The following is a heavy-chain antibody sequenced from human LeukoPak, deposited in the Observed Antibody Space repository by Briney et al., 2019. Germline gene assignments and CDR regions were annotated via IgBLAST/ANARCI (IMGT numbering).Heavy chain of an antibody. CDR3: ARAQWELPPDY. D-gene: IGHD1-26*01. J-gene: IGHJ4*02. V-gene: IGHV3-74*01. CDR2: IKNEGSDT. CDR1: GFTFSSYW. Sequence: GGSLRLSCAASGFTFSSYWMHWDRQAPGKGLVWVLRIKNEGSDTRYADSVKGRFTISRDNAKNTLYLQMNSLRAEDTAVYYCARAQWELPPDYWGQGTLVTVSS.